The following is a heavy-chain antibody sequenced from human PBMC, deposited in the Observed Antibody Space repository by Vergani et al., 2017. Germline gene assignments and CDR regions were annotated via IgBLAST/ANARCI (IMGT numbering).Heavy chain of an antibody. J-gene: IGHJ6*03. CDR3: ARAVDSGTYYYYYYMDV. V-gene: IGHV4-59*01. CDR1: GGSISSYY. CDR2: IYYSGST. Sequence: QVQLQESGPGLVKPSETLSLTCTVSGGSISSYYWSWIREPPGKGLEWFGYIYYSGSTNYNPSLKSLVPISVDTSKNQFSLKLSSVTAADTAVYYCARAVDSGTYYYYYYMDVWGKGTMVTGSS. D-gene: IGHD1-14*01.